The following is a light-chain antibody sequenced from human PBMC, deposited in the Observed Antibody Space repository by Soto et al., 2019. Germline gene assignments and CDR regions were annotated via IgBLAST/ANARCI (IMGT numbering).Light chain of an antibody. J-gene: IGLJ3*02. CDR2: YTS. V-gene: IGLV7-46*01. Sequence: QTVVTQEPSLTVSPGGTVTLTCGSSTGAVTSSHYPYWFQQKPGQAPRALIYYTSNKHSWTPARFSGSLLGGKPALILSGAQPEDEADYYCSLSYSDVRVFGGGTKVTVL. CDR1: TGAVTSSHY. CDR3: SLSYSDVRV.